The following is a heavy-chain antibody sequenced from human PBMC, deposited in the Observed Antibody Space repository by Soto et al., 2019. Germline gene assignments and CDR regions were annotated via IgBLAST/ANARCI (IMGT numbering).Heavy chain of an antibody. Sequence: GESLKISCKGSGYSFTSYWISWVRQMPGKGLEWMGRIDPSDSYTNYSPSFQGHVTISADKSISTAYLQWSSLKASDTAMYYCARLGRYYYDSSVYYPPGFWFDPWGQGTLVTVSA. D-gene: IGHD3-22*01. CDR1: GYSFTSYW. J-gene: IGHJ5*02. CDR2: IDPSDSYT. V-gene: IGHV5-10-1*01. CDR3: ARLGRYYYDSSVYYPPGFWFDP.